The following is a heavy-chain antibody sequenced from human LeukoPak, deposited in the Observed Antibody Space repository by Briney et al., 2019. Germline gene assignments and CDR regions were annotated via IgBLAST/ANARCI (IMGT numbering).Heavy chain of an antibody. CDR3: AKEFSSSWPEEFDP. J-gene: IGHJ5*02. CDR2: ITGSGANT. D-gene: IGHD6-13*01. Sequence: GGSLRLSCAASGFTFSSYGMHWVRQAPGKGLEWVSGITGSGANTYYADSVKGRFTISRDNSKNTLYLQMNSLRAEDTAVYYCAKEFSSSWPEEFDPWGQGTLVTVSS. V-gene: IGHV3-23*01. CDR1: GFTFSSYG.